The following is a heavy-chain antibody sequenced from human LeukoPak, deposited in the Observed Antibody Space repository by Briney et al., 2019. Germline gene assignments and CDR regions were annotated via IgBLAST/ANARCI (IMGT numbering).Heavy chain of an antibody. V-gene: IGHV4-4*07. CDR3: ARDDDSSGYYLAGDY. CDR1: GGSISSYY. D-gene: IGHD3-22*01. J-gene: IGHJ4*02. CDR2: IYTSGST. Sequence: SETLSLTCTVSGGSISSYYWSWIRQPAGKGLEWIGRIYTSGSTNYNPSLKSRVTMSVDTSKNQFSLKLSSVTAADTAVYYCARDDDSSGYYLAGDYWGQGTLVTVSS.